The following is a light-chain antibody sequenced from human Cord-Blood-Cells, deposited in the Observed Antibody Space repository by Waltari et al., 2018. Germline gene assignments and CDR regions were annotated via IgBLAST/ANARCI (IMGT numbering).Light chain of an antibody. CDR1: SSNIGSHY. V-gene: IGLV1-47*01. J-gene: IGLJ3*02. Sequence: QSVLTQPPSASGTPGTRVTIPCSGSSSNIGSHYVYWYQQLPGTAPKLLIYRNNQRPSGVPDRFSGSKSGTSASLAISGLRSEDEADYYCAAWDDSLSGRVFGGGTKLTVL. CDR2: RNN. CDR3: AAWDDSLSGRV.